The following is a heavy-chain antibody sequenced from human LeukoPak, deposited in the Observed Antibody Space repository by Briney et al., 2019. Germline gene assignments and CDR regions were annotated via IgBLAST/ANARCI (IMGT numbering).Heavy chain of an antibody. Sequence: GGSLRLSCAASGFTFSSYAMHWVRQAPGKGLEWVAVISYDGSNKYYADSVRGRFTISRDNAKNSLDLQMNSLRAEDTAVYYCASCHYDSSGLFDYWGRGTLVTVSS. J-gene: IGHJ4*02. CDR2: ISYDGSNK. CDR3: ASCHYDSSGLFDY. D-gene: IGHD3-22*01. CDR1: GFTFSSYA. V-gene: IGHV3-30-3*01.